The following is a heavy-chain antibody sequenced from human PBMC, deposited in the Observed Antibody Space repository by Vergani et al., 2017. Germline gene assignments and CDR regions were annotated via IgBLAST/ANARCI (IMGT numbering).Heavy chain of an antibody. V-gene: IGHV1-18*01. Sequence: QVQLVQSGAEVNKPGASVKVSCKASGYTFTSYGISWVRQAPGQGLEWMGWISAYNGNTNYAQKLQGRVTMTTDTSASTAYMELRSLRSDDTAVYYCARDSSGYTALDAFDIWGQGTMVTVSS. CDR2: ISAYNGNT. CDR1: GYTFTSYG. D-gene: IGHD3-22*01. CDR3: ARDSSGYTALDAFDI. J-gene: IGHJ3*02.